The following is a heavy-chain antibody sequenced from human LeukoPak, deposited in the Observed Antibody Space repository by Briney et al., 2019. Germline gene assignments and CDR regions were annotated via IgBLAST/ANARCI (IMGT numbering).Heavy chain of an antibody. CDR3: AKGPFVVVVIASNDY. J-gene: IGHJ4*02. V-gene: IGHV3-23*01. CDR1: GFTFSSYA. Sequence: GGSLRLSCAASGFTFSSYAMSWVRQAPGKGLEWVSAISGSGGSTYYADSVKGRFTISRDNSKNTLYLQMNSLRAEDTAVYYCAKGPFVVVVIASNDYWGQGTLVTVSS. D-gene: IGHD2-21*01. CDR2: ISGSGGST.